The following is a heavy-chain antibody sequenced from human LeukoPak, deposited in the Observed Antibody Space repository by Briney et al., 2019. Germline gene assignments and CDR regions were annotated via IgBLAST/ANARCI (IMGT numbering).Heavy chain of an antibody. CDR3: GRGRIDCSDTGCYVDY. CDR1: GYTFTGYY. V-gene: IGHV1-2*02. Sequence: ASVKVSCKASGYTFTGYYIHWMRQAPGQGLEWMGWMNPNRGDTSYAQKFQGRVTMTRDTPINTAYMELSGLTSDGTAVYYCGRGRIDCSDTGCYVDYWGQGTLVTVSS. J-gene: IGHJ4*02. D-gene: IGHD2-15*01. CDR2: MNPNRGDT.